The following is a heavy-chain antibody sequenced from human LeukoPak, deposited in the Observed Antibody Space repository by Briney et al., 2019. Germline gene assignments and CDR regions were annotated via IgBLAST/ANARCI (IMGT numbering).Heavy chain of an antibody. D-gene: IGHD1-26*01. CDR3: ARGRAATPFDY. CDR1: GGSTSSYY. V-gene: IGHV4-59*01. Sequence: AETLSLTCTVSGGSTSSYYWNWIRQPPGKGLEWIGYINYSGSTTHKPSLKSRVTISVDTSKNQFSLKLSSVTAADTAVYYCARGRAATPFDYWGQGTLVTVSS. CDR2: INYSGST. J-gene: IGHJ4*02.